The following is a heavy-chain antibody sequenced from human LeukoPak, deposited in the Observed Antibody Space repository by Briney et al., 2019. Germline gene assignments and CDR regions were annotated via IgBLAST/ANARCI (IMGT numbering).Heavy chain of an antibody. V-gene: IGHV3-30*04. CDR2: ISYDGSNK. CDR3: ARDKLPGYYYKPYYFDY. Sequence: GRSLRLSCAASGFTFSSSAMHSVRQAPGKGLEWVAVISYDGSNKYYADSVKGRFTISRDNSKNTLYLQMNSLRAEDTAVYYCARDKLPGYYYKPYYFDYWGQGTLVTVSS. CDR1: GFTFSSSA. D-gene: IGHD3-22*01. J-gene: IGHJ4*02.